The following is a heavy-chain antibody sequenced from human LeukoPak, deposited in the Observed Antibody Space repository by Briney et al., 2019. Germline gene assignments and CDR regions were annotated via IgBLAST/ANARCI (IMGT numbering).Heavy chain of an antibody. CDR1: GFTVSSNY. CDR2: IYSGGST. J-gene: IGHJ4*02. Sequence: GGSLRLSCAASGFTVSSNYMSWVRQAPGKGLEWVSVIYSGGSTYYAESVKGRFTISRDNYKNTLYLQMNSLRAEDTAVYYCARAGKMANDYWGQGTLVTVSS. V-gene: IGHV3-66*02. CDR3: ARAGKMANDY. D-gene: IGHD5-24*01.